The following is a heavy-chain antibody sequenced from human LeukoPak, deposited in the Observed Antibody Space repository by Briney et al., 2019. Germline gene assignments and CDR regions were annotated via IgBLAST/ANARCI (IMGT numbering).Heavy chain of an antibody. CDR1: GGSISSYY. D-gene: IGHD3-10*01. J-gene: IGHJ3*01. CDR3: ARELVVSYDSGSSYVHAFDL. V-gene: IGHV4-59*01. Sequence: PSETLSLTCTVSGGSISSYYWSWIRQAPGKGLEWIGYIYSSGSTNYNASLKSRVTISVDASKNEVSLKLRSVTAADTAVYYCARELVVSYDSGSSYVHAFDLWGQGTKITVSS. CDR2: IYSSGST.